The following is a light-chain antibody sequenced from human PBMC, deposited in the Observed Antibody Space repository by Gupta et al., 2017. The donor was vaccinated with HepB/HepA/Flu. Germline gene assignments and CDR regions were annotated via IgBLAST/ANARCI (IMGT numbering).Light chain of an antibody. V-gene: IGLV10-54*04. CDR1: SNNVGNEG. CDR2: KNN. CDR3: SAWDSSLSAQV. Sequence: QAGMTQTLSVSKGQTKNDTLNCTGNSNNVGNEGAAWLQQHQGHPPKLLSYKNNNRPSGISERFSASRSGNTASLTITGLQPEDEADYYCSAWDSSLSAQVFGGGTKLTVL. J-gene: IGLJ2*01.